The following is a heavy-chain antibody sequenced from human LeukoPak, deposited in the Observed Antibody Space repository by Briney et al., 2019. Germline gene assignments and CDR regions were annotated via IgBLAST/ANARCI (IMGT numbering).Heavy chain of an antibody. V-gene: IGHV1-69*04. D-gene: IGHD4-17*01. J-gene: IGHJ4*02. CDR2: IIPILGIA. CDR3: ARAPTVTTGELVH. CDR1: GYTFTSYG. Sequence: ASVKVSCKASGYTFTSYGISWVRQAPGQGLEWMGRIIPILGIANYAQKFQGRVTITADKSTSTAYMELSSLRSEDTAVYYCARAPTVTTGELVHWGQGTLVTVSS.